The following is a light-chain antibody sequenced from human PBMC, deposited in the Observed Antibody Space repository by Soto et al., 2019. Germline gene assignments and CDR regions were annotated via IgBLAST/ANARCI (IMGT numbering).Light chain of an antibody. CDR3: QQSGSSVT. CDR1: QSVSYRY. V-gene: IGKV3D-20*01. CDR2: DAS. Sequence: EIVLTQSPAVLALSPGERATLSWGASQSVSYRYLAWYQQEPGLAPRLLLYDASSRAGGIPGRLGRSWCRADFTLTISRMEPEDFAVYYCQQSGSSVTFGQGTRLEIK. J-gene: IGKJ5*01.